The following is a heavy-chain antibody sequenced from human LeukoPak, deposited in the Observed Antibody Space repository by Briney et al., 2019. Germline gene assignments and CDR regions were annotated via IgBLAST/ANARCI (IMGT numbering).Heavy chain of an antibody. V-gene: IGHV3-53*05. J-gene: IGHJ4*02. D-gene: IGHD6-13*01. CDR1: GFTVSNNF. CDR3: ASPGPGGTAAGLFDY. CDR2: LYSGGTT. Sequence: GGSLRLSCAAFGFTVSNNFLSCVRQAPGKGLEWVSVLYSGGTTFYADSVKGRFTISRDNSMNTLYLQMKSLRPEDTAAYYCASPGPGGTAAGLFDYWGRGTLVTVSS.